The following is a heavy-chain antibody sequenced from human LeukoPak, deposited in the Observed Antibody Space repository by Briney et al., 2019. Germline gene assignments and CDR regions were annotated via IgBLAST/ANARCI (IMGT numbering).Heavy chain of an antibody. V-gene: IGHV1-46*01. Sequence: GASVKVSCKASGYTFTSYYIHWVRQAPGEGLEWMGIINPTSGSTSYAQKFQGRVTMTRDMSTSTVYMEMSRLRSEDTAVYYCARVAAGVVGVPGAIGFGWVRRDYYYMDVWGKGPTVTVPS. J-gene: IGHJ6*03. CDR3: ARVAAGVVGVPGAIGFGWVRRDYYYMDV. CDR2: INPTSGST. D-gene: IGHD2-2*02. CDR1: GYTFTSYY.